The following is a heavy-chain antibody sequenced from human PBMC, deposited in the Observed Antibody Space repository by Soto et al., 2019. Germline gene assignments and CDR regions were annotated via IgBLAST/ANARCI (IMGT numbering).Heavy chain of an antibody. V-gene: IGHV1-69*13. CDR2: IIPIFGTA. Sequence: SVKVSCKASGGTFSSYAISWVRQAPGQGLEWMGEIIPIFGTANYAQKFQGRVTITADESTSTAYMELRSLRSDDTAVYYCASGQWELLHYYYGMDVWGQGTTVTVSS. CDR3: ASGQWELLHYYYGMDV. CDR1: GGTFSSYA. J-gene: IGHJ6*02. D-gene: IGHD1-26*01.